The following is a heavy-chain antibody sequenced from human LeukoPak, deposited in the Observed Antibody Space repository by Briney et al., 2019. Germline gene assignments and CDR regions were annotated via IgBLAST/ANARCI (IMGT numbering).Heavy chain of an antibody. CDR1: GFTFSNYN. Sequence: TGGSLRLSYAASGFTFSNYNMNWVRQAPGEGLEWVSSITSSSTYISYADLVKGRFTISRDNAKNSLYLQMNSLRDGDTAVYYCARVRGDDKYSSGWYLDYWGQGTLVTVSS. D-gene: IGHD6-19*01. CDR2: ITSSSTYI. J-gene: IGHJ4*02. CDR3: ARVRGDDKYSSGWYLDY. V-gene: IGHV3-21*01.